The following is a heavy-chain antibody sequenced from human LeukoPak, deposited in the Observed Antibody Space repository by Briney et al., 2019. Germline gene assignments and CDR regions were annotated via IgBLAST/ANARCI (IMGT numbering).Heavy chain of an antibody. Sequence: PGGSLRLSCKASGYRFTIYWMAWVRQMPGKGLETMGIIYPGDSDTRYSPSFQGQVTISADKSINTAYLQWSSLKASDTAMYYCARFPWLTTVTLDYWGQGTLATVSS. CDR2: IYPGDSDT. CDR1: GYRFTIYW. J-gene: IGHJ4*02. D-gene: IGHD4-11*01. CDR3: ARFPWLTTVTLDY. V-gene: IGHV5-51*01.